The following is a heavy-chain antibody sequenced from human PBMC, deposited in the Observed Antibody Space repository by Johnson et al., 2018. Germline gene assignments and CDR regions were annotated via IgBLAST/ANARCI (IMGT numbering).Heavy chain of an antibody. Sequence: VQLVVSGGGLVQXGGSLRLSCAASGFTFSSYDMHWVRQATGKGLEWVSAIGTACDTYYPGSVKGRFTISRENAQNSLYLQMNSLRPGDTAVYYCARGEGLIAAAGPFQHWGQGTLVTVSS. CDR3: ARGEGLIAAAGPFQH. CDR1: GFTFSSYD. J-gene: IGHJ1*01. V-gene: IGHV3-13*01. D-gene: IGHD6-13*01. CDR2: IGTACDT.